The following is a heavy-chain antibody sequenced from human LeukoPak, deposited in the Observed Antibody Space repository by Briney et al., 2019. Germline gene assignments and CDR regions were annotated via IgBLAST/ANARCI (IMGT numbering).Heavy chain of an antibody. J-gene: IGHJ6*02. CDR1: GFTFSSYD. CDR3: AKCCPMDV. D-gene: IGHD4/OR15-4a*01. CDR2: ISSDGGNE. V-gene: IGHV3-30*18. Sequence: GGSLRLSCAASGFTFSSYDIHWVRQAPGKGLEWVALISSDGGNEYFADSVKGRFTISTDNSKNTLYLQMNSLGPEDTAVYYCAKCCPMDVWGQGTTVTVSS.